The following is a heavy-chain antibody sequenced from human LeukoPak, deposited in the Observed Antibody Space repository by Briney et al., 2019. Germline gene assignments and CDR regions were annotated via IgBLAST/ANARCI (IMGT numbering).Heavy chain of an antibody. Sequence: SQTLSLTCALSGDTVSSNSAAWDWIRQSPSRGLEWLVRTYYRSKWYNDYAVSVKSRITINPDTSKNQFSLQLNSVTPEDTAVYYCARDRPGYYYYGMDVWGKGTTVTVSS. CDR2: TYYRSKWYN. CDR1: GDTVSSNSAA. J-gene: IGHJ6*04. V-gene: IGHV6-1*01. CDR3: ARDRPGYYYYGMDV.